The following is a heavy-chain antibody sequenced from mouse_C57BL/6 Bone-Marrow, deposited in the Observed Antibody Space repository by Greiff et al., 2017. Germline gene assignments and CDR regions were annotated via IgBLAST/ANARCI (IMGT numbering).Heavy chain of an antibody. CDR2: IDPNSGGT. J-gene: IGHJ4*01. V-gene: IGHV1-72*01. CDR1: GYTFTSYW. Sequence: QVQLQQPGAELVKPGASVKLSCKASGYTFTSYWMHWVKQRPGRGLEWIGRIDPNSGGTKYNEKFKSKATLTVDKPSSTAYMQLSSLTSEDSAVYYCARYYSNYPYAMGYWGQGTSVTASS. CDR3: ARYYSNYPYAMGY. D-gene: IGHD2-5*01.